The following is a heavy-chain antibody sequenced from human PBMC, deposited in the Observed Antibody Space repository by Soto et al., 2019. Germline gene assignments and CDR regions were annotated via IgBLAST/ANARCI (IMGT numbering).Heavy chain of an antibody. CDR1: GGSISSGAYS. D-gene: IGHD3-3*01. CDR3: ARGPHFGVAPPFDYGMDV. J-gene: IGHJ6*02. V-gene: IGHV4-30-2*01. Sequence: SETLSLTCAVSGGSISSGAYSWSWIRQPPGKGLEWIGYVYESGHTYYNPSLKSRVTISVDRSKKQFSLKMNSVTAADTAVYYCARGPHFGVAPPFDYGMDVWGQGTTVTVSS. CDR2: VYESGHT.